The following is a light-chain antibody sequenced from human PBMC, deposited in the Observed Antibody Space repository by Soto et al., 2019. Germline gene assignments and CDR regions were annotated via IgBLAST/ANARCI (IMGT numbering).Light chain of an antibody. Sequence: QSVLTQPPSASGSPGQSVTISCTGTSSDVGGYSYVSWYQQHPGKAPKLMIYEVSKRPSGVPDRFSGSKSGNTASLTVSGLQAEDEADYYCSSYAGSNKRVFGTGTKLTVL. J-gene: IGLJ1*01. CDR2: EVS. CDR1: SSDVGGYSY. CDR3: SSYAGSNKRV. V-gene: IGLV2-8*01.